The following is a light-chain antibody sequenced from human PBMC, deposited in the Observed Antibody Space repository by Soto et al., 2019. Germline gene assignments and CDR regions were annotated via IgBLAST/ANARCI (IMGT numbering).Light chain of an antibody. CDR1: TSNIGAGYD. Sequence: QSALAQSPSVSGAPGQRVTISCTGSTSNIGAGYDVHWYQHLPGTAPKLLIYGNSNRPSGVPDRFSGSQSGTSASLVITGLQTEDEADYYCQTYDSNLNVIFGGGTKLTVL. CDR2: GNS. CDR3: QTYDSNLNVI. J-gene: IGLJ2*01. V-gene: IGLV1-40*01.